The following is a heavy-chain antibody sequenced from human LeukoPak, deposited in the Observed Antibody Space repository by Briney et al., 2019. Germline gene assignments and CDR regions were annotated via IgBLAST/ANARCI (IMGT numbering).Heavy chain of an antibody. CDR3: ARNGGGWSNFFDR. V-gene: IGHV3-7*04. CDR1: GFTFSRYW. J-gene: IGHJ5*02. D-gene: IGHD6-19*01. Sequence: PGQSLRLSCAAAGFTFSRYWMSCVRQAPGKGLEWVAKIKEDGSDKNYVASVKGRFTNSRDNAKSSVYLQMNSLRVEDTAVYYCARNGGGWSNFFDRWGQGTLVTVSS. CDR2: IKEDGSDK.